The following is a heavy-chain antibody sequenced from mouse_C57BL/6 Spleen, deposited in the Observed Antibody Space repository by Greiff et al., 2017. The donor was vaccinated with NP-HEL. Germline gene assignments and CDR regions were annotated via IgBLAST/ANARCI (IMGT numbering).Heavy chain of an antibody. CDR2: IHPNSGST. V-gene: IGHV1-64*01. D-gene: IGHD4-1*01. Sequence: VQLQQSGAELVKPGASVKLSCKASGYTFTSYWMHWVKQRPGQGLEWIGMIHPNSGSTNYNEKFKSKATLTVDKSSSTAYMQLSSLTSEDSAVYYCARERLSGTEYFDYWGQGTTLTVSS. J-gene: IGHJ2*01. CDR1: GYTFTSYW. CDR3: ARERLSGTEYFDY.